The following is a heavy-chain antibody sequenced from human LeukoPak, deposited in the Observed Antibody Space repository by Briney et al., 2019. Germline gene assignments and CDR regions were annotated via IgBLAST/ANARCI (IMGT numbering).Heavy chain of an antibody. Sequence: SETLPSPALSLVAPSVVITGAGSASPPGKGLEWVGSIYFTGSTYYNPSLKSRVTMSVDTSKNQFSLKVTSVTAADTAVYFCARLSTAVARLNADYWGQGTLVTVSS. CDR3: ARLSTAVARLNADY. CDR2: IYFTGST. D-gene: IGHD2-2*01. V-gene: IGHV4-39*01. CDR1: VAPSVVIT. J-gene: IGHJ4*02.